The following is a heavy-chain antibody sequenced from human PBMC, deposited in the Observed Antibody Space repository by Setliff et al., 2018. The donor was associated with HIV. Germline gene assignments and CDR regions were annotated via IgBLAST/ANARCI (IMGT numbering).Heavy chain of an antibody. CDR3: ARRIYGNNPYFDY. CDR1: GYSISSGYY. Sequence: SETLSLTCGVSGYSISSGYYWGWIRRPPGKGLEWIGSIYHNGITYYNPSLKSRVTISVDTSQNQFSLKLSSETAADTAIYYCARRIYGNNPYFDYWSQGTLVTVSS. J-gene: IGHJ4*02. V-gene: IGHV4-38-2*01. CDR2: IYHNGIT. D-gene: IGHD4-17*01.